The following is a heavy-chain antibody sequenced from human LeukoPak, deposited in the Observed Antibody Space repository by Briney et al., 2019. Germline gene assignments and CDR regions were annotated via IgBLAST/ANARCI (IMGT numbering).Heavy chain of an antibody. CDR2: IKTDGSHV. V-gene: IGHV3-74*01. CDR1: GSNFSDSW. D-gene: IGHD1-1*01. Sequence: GGSLRLSCAGSGSNFSDSWMHWVRQAPGKGLVWVSRIKTDGSHVNYADSVEGRFTISRDNAKNTLYLQMNSLRAEDTAVYYCARELDHWGQGTLVTVSS. CDR3: ARELDH. J-gene: IGHJ1*01.